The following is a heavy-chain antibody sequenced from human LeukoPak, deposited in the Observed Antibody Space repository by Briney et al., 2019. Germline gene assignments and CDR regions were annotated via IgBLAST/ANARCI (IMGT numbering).Heavy chain of an antibody. CDR2: INPNSGGT. V-gene: IGHV1-2*02. D-gene: IGHD3-3*01. Sequence: ASVKVSCKASGYTFTGYYMRWVRQAPGQGLEWMGWINPNSGGTNYAQKFQGRVTMTRDTSISTTYMELSRLRSDDTAVYYCARKPAVAARTYDFWSGYHLHYFDYWGQGALVTVSS. CDR3: ARKPAVAARTYDFWSGYHLHYFDY. J-gene: IGHJ4*02. CDR1: GYTFTGYY.